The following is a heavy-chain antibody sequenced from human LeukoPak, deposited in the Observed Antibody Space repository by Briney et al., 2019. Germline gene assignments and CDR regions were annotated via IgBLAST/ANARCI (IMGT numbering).Heavy chain of an antibody. CDR3: ARPRLEYCSGGSCFDAFDI. CDR2: INSDGSST. J-gene: IGHJ3*02. Sequence: GGSLRLSCAASGFTFSSYWMHWVRQAPGKGLVWVSRINSDGSSTSYADSVKGRFTISRDNAKNTLYLQMNSLRAEDTAVYYCARPRLEYCSGGSCFDAFDIWGQGTMVTVSS. V-gene: IGHV3-74*01. D-gene: IGHD2-15*01. CDR1: GFTFSSYW.